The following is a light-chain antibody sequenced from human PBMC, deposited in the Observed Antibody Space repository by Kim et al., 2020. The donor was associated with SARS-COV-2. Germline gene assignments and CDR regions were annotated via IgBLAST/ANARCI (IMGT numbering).Light chain of an antibody. Sequence: ASVGDRDTITCRASHDIGNYLNWDQHKPGKAPKLLIYDASKLQGGVPSRFSGSGVGTGFTFTITSLQPEDIATYFCQQNDFPPLTFGGGTKVDIK. J-gene: IGKJ4*01. CDR3: QQNDFPPLT. CDR1: HDIGNY. CDR2: DAS. V-gene: IGKV1-33*01.